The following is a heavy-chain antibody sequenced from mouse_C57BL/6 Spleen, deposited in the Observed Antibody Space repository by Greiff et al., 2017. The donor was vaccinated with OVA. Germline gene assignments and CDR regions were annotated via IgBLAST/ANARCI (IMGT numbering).Heavy chain of an antibody. CDR3: ARFGYHYFDY. Sequence: KLVESGGGLVKPGGSLKLSCAASGFTFSDYGMHWVRQAPEKGLEWVAYISSGSSTIYYADTVKGRFTISRDNAKNTLFLQMTSLRSEDTAMYYCARFGYHYFDYWGQGTTLTVSS. V-gene: IGHV5-17*01. CDR2: ISSGSSTI. CDR1: GFTFSDYG. D-gene: IGHD2-2*01. J-gene: IGHJ2*01.